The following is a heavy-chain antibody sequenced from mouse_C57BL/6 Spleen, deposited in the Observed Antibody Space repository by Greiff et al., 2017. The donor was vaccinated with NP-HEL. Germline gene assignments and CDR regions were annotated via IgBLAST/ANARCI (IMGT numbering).Heavy chain of an antibody. CDR1: GFTFSSYA. J-gene: IGHJ3*01. V-gene: IGHV5-4*01. D-gene: IGHD2-3*01. CDR3: GRVGDGYYPFAY. Sequence: DVHLVESGGGLVKPGGSLKLSCAASGFTFSSYAMSWVRQTPEKRLEWVATISDGGSYTYYPDNVKGRFTISRDNAKNNLYLQMSHLKSEDTAMYYWGRVGDGYYPFAYWGQGTLVTVSA. CDR2: ISDGGSYT.